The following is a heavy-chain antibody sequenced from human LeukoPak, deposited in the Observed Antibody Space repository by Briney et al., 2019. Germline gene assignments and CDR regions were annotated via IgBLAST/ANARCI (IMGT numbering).Heavy chain of an antibody. CDR2: IIPIFGTA. Sequence: SVKVSCKASGGTFSSYAISWVRQAPGQWLEWMGGIIPIFGTANYAQKFQGRVTITTDESTSTAYMELSSLRSEDTAVYYCARVSDYCSSTSCYDNYYYYYMDVWGKGTTVTVSS. D-gene: IGHD2-2*01. CDR1: GGTFSSYA. V-gene: IGHV1-69*05. CDR3: ARVSDYCSSTSCYDNYYYYYMDV. J-gene: IGHJ6*03.